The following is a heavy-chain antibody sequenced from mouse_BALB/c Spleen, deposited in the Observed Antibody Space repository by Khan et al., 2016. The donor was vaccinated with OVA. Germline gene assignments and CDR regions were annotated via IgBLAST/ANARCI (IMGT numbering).Heavy chain of an antibody. D-gene: IGHD2-14*01. CDR3: ARSGYDYFAY. Sequence: QMQLEESGAELVRPGSSVKISCKASGYAFSNYWMNWVKQRPGQGLEWIGQIYPGDGDTSFNGKFRGKATLTADKSSSTAYMQLSSLTSEDSAFYFGARSGYDYFAYWGQGTLVTVSA. V-gene: IGHV1-80*01. CDR2: IYPGDGDT. CDR1: GYAFSNYW. J-gene: IGHJ3*01.